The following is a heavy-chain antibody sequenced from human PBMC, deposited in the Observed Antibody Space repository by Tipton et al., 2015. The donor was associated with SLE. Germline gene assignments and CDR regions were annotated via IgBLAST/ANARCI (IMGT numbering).Heavy chain of an antibody. D-gene: IGHD3-16*01. CDR3: ARKGPVLLGYFDY. V-gene: IGHV4-59*08. CDR2: SYHSGSP. Sequence: TLSLTCTVSGGSISSHYWSWVRRPPGKGLEWIGSSYHSGSPDYNPSLKSRVTISIDTSKNQFSLKLTSVTATDTAVYYCARKGPVLLGYFDYWGQGRLVTVSS. J-gene: IGHJ4*02. CDR1: GGSISSHY.